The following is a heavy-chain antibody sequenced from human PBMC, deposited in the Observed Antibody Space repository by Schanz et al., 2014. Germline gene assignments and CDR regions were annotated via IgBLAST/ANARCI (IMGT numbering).Heavy chain of an antibody. CDR2: ISYDGSST. CDR3: VRDTDYHFDY. CDR1: GFTFRSYT. D-gene: IGHD4-17*01. V-gene: IGHV3-30-3*01. Sequence: QVQLVESGGGVVQPGKALRLSCAASGFTFRSYTMHWVRQAPGKGLDWVAVISYDGSSTYYADSVKGRFTVYRENAKNTLYLHMNSLRAEDTAVYYCVRDTDYHFDYWGQGTLVTVSS. J-gene: IGHJ4*02.